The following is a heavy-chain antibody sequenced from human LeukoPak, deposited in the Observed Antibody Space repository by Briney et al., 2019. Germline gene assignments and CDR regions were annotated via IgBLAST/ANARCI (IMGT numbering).Heavy chain of an antibody. CDR1: GFTFSDYA. CDR2: IRYDGSNK. Sequence: GGSLRLSCAASGFTFSDYAMNWVRQAPGKGLEWVTFIRYDGSNKFYADSVKGRFTISRDNSKNTLYLQMNNLRVEDTAVYYCAILSVPGDYFDYWGQGTLVTVSS. CDR3: AILSVPGDYFDY. V-gene: IGHV3-30*02. J-gene: IGHJ4*02. D-gene: IGHD3-10*02.